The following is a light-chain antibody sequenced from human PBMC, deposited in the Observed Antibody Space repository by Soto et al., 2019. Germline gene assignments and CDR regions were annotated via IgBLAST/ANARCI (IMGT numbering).Light chain of an antibody. V-gene: IGLV1-44*01. CDR2: TNN. J-gene: IGLJ1*01. CDR1: TSNIESHP. CDR3: ATWDDSRNGV. Sequence: QSVLTQPPSASGTPGQRIIISCSGSTSNIESHPVNWFQQVPGADPKLLIKTNNQRPSGVPDRFSGSKSGASASLAISGLQSEDEATYYCATWDDSRNGVFGSGTKVTVL.